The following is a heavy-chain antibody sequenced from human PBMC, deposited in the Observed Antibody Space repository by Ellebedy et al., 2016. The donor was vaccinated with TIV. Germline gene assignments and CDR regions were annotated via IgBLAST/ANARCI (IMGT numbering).Heavy chain of an antibody. CDR2: ISGYNGET. Sequence: ASVKVSXKVSGYTFTTYGISWVRQAPGQGLEWMGWISGYNGETKYAQRLQDRLTMTTDTATSTAYLELRSLRSDDTAVYYCARDGIVVVTGMWDYWGQGTLVAVSS. CDR1: GYTFTTYG. V-gene: IGHV1-18*01. CDR3: ARDGIVVVTGMWDY. D-gene: IGHD2-21*02. J-gene: IGHJ4*02.